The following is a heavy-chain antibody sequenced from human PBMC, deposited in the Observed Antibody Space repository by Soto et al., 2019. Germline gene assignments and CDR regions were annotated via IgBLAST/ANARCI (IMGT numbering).Heavy chain of an antibody. CDR3: TTVEVPAVINYWGYYSYYMYV. CDR2: IKSKIDDETT. V-gene: IGHV3-15*01. Sequence: GGSLRLSCEGSGFTFSNAWMSWVRQAPGKGLEWVGRIKSKIDDETTEYAAPVKGRFTISRDDSKNTLYLQMNSLKTEDTAMYYCTTVEVPAVINYWGYYSYYMYVWGQGTKVPVS. CDR1: GFTFSNAW. J-gene: IGHJ6*03. D-gene: IGHD2-2*01.